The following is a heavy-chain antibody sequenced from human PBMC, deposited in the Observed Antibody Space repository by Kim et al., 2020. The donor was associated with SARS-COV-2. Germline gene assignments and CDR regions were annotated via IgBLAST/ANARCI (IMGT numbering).Heavy chain of an antibody. Sequence: GGSLRLSCAASGFTFSSYAMSWVRQAPGKGLEWVSAISGSGGSTYYADSVKGRFTISRDNSKNTLYLQMNSLRAEDTAVYYCAKYGSVDFWSGYLTTYYYYYYMDVWGKGTTVTVSS. CDR1: GFTFSSYA. J-gene: IGHJ6*03. V-gene: IGHV3-23*01. D-gene: IGHD3-3*01. CDR2: ISGSGGST. CDR3: AKYGSVDFWSGYLTTYYYYYYMDV.